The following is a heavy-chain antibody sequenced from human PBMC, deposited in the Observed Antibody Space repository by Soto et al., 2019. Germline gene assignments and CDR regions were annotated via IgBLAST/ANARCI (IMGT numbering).Heavy chain of an antibody. CDR2: INPNSGGT. CDR1: GYTFIGYH. J-gene: IGHJ4*02. V-gene: IGHV1-2*04. Sequence: ASVKVSCKASGYTFIGYHMHWVRQAPGQELEWMGWINPNSGGTNYAQKFQGWVTMTRDTSINTAYMELSRLKSDDTAVYYCTRGSGWYYDYWGQGTLVTVSS. CDR3: TRGSGWYYDY. D-gene: IGHD6-19*01.